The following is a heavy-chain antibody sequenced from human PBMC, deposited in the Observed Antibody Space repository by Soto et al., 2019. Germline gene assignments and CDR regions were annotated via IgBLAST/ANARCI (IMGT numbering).Heavy chain of an antibody. J-gene: IGHJ4*02. CDR3: ARVFSPLLWFGELSGGDY. CDR2: ISAYNGNT. V-gene: IGHV1-18*04. Sequence: QVQLVQSGAEVKKPGASVKVSCKASGYTFTSYGISWVRQAPGQGLEWMGWISAYNGNTNYAQKLQGRVTMTTDTATRPAYMELGSLSGDDTAVYYCARVFSPLLWFGELSGGDYWGQGTLVTVSS. CDR1: GYTFTSYG. D-gene: IGHD3-10*01.